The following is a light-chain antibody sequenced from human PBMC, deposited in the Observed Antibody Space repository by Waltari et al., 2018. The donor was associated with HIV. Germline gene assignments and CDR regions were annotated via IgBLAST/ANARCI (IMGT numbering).Light chain of an antibody. CDR2: EVN. Sequence: SALTPPPSASGSPGQSLTLSCTGPSSAVGRYANVSWYQQHPGKAPQLRISEVNKRPSGVPDRFSGSRSGNTASLTVSGLQAEDEAHYYCSSYAGRNTLLFGGGTKLTVL. J-gene: IGLJ2*01. CDR3: SSYAGRNTLL. CDR1: SSAVGRYAN. V-gene: IGLV2-8*01.